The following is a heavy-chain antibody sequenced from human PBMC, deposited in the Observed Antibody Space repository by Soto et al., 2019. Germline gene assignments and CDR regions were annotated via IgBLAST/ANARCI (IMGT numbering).Heavy chain of an antibody. D-gene: IGHD6-19*01. CDR3: ARATPFVAVAGTGVVADMHAFDI. J-gene: IGHJ3*02. CDR2: MNPNSGNT. V-gene: IGHV1-8*01. CDR1: GYTFTSYD. Sequence: ASVKVSCKASGYTFTSYDINWVRQATGQGLEWMGWMNPNSGNTGYAQKFQGRVTMTRNTSISTAYMELSSLRSEDTAVYYCARATPFVAVAGTGVVADMHAFDILGQGTMVTVSS.